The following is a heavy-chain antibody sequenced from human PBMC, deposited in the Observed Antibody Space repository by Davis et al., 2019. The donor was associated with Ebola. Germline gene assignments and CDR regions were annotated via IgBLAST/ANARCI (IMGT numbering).Heavy chain of an antibody. CDR3: ARSGPAFDP. CDR2: IYYSGST. CDR1: GGSISSSSYY. V-gene: IGHV4-39*01. D-gene: IGHD1-14*01. J-gene: IGHJ5*02. Sequence: PSETLFLTCTVSGGSISSSSYYWGWIRQPPGKGLEWIGSIYYSGSTYYNPSLKSRVTISVDTSKNQFSLKLSSVTAADTAVYYCARSGPAFDPWGQGTLVTVSS.